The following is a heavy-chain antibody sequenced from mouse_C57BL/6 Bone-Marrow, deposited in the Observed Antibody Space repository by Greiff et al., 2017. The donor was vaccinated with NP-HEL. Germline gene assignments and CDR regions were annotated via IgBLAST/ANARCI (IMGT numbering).Heavy chain of an antibody. D-gene: IGHD2-4*01. V-gene: IGHV5-6*02. CDR2: ISRGGSYT. Sequence: EVKLVEPGGDLVKPGGSLKLSCAASGFTFSSYGMSWVRQTPGKRLEWVAIISRGGSYTYYPDSVKGRFTISRDNATNTLYLQMSSLKAEATAMYYCGRRGITTAMDGWGQGTSVTVYS. J-gene: IGHJ4*01. CDR3: GRRGITTAMDG. CDR1: GFTFSSYG.